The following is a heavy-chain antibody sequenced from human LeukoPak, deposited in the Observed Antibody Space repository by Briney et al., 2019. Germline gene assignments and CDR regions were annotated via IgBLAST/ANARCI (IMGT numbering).Heavy chain of an antibody. Sequence: WASVKVSCKASGYTFTSYDINWVRRATGQGLEWMGWMNPNSGNTGYAQKFQGRVTMTRNTSISTAYMELSSLRSEDTAVYYCALDPGGGNLIFDYWGQGTLVTVSS. CDR1: GYTFTSYD. J-gene: IGHJ4*02. V-gene: IGHV1-8*01. D-gene: IGHD4-23*01. CDR2: MNPNSGNT. CDR3: ALDPGGGNLIFDY.